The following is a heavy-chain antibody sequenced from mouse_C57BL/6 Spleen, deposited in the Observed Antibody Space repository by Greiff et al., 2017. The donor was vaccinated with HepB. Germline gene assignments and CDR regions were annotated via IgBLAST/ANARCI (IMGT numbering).Heavy chain of an antibody. CDR1: GYAFTNYL. V-gene: IGHV1-54*01. Sequence: QVQLKESGAELVRPGTSVKVSCKASGYAFTNYLIEWVKQRPGQGLEWIGVINPGSGGTNYNEKFKGKATLTADKSSSTAYMQLSSLTSEDSAVYFCFSVVAAYWGQGTLVTVSA. J-gene: IGHJ3*01. CDR2: INPGSGGT. CDR3: FSVVAAY. D-gene: IGHD1-1*01.